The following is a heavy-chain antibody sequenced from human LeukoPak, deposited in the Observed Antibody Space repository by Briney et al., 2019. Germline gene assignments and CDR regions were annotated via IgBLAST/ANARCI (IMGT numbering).Heavy chain of an antibody. CDR1: GFTFSDYG. CDR2: IWYDGTNK. CDR3: ARDRYGIRRDYFDY. J-gene: IGHJ4*02. D-gene: IGHD5-18*01. V-gene: IGHV3-33*01. Sequence: GGSLRLSCAASGFTFSDYGMHWVRQAPGKGLEWVALIWYDGTNKYYVDSVKGRFTNSRDNSKNTLYLQMNSLRADDTAVYYCARDRYGIRRDYFDYWGQGILVTVSS.